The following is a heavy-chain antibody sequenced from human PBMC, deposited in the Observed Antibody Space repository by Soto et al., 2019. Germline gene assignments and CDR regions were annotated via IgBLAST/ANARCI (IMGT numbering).Heavy chain of an antibody. CDR2: ISYDGSNK. Sequence: PGGSLRLSCAASGFTFSSYGMHWVRQAPGKGLEWVAVISYDGSNKYYADSVKGRFTISRDNSKNTLYLQMNSLRAEDTAVYYCAKDSVIPRKYYYDSSGYAFDYWGQGT. D-gene: IGHD3-22*01. J-gene: IGHJ4*02. CDR3: AKDSVIPRKYYYDSSGYAFDY. V-gene: IGHV3-30*18. CDR1: GFTFSSYG.